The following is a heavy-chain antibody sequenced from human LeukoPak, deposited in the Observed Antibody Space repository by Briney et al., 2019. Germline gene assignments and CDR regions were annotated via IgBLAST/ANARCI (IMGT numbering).Heavy chain of an antibody. Sequence: ASVKVSCKASGYTFSDYDIIWVRQATGQGLEWMGWMNPNIVNTDYAQKFQRKVTMTRNTSKSPASMQLSTLRSEDTAVYYCASLGWYCTGPRCEMNTYYGMDLWGQGTTVTVSS. V-gene: IGHV1-8*01. CDR3: ASLGWYCTGPRCEMNTYYGMDL. CDR2: MNPNIVNT. D-gene: IGHD2-8*02. CDR1: GYTFSDYD. J-gene: IGHJ6*02.